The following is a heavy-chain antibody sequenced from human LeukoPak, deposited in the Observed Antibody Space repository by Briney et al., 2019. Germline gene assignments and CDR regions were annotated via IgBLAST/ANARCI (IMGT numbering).Heavy chain of an antibody. V-gene: IGHV4-59*01. Sequence: SETLSLTCTVSGGSISSYYWSWIRQPPGKGLEWIGYIYYSGSTNYNPSLKSRVTISVDTSKNQFSLKLSSVTAADTAVYYCARVVGDYRYYYYMDVWGKATTVTVSS. CDR3: ARVVGDYRYYYYMDV. CDR1: GGSISSYY. J-gene: IGHJ6*03. D-gene: IGHD4-17*01. CDR2: IYYSGST.